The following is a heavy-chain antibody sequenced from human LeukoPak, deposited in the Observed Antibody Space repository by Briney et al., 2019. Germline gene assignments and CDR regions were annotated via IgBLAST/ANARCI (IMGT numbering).Heavy chain of an antibody. CDR2: KKFQHSGGAT. D-gene: IGHD3-10*01. V-gene: IGHV3-15*05. J-gene: IGHJ4*02. CDR3: TTDAPSGNGELFGY. CDR1: GFSFSHAW. Sequence: SGGSLRLSCVASGFSFSHAWMSWVRQAPGKGLEWVGHKKFQHSGGATDYAAPVKGRFTISRDDSRNTVYLQMNSLRIEDTGLYYCTTDAPSGNGELFGYWGQGTLVTVSS.